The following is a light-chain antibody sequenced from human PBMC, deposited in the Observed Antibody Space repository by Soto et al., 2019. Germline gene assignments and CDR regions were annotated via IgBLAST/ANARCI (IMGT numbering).Light chain of an antibody. CDR1: QSISSW. CDR3: KQSRSFPLT. J-gene: IGKJ4*01. Sequence: DIQMTQSPPFLSASVGDRVTITCRASQSISSWLAWYQQKPGKAPKLLIFAASSLQSGLPSRFSGGGSGTDFSLTISSLQPEDFATYYCKQSRSFPLTFGGGTKVDIK. V-gene: IGKV1-12*01. CDR2: AAS.